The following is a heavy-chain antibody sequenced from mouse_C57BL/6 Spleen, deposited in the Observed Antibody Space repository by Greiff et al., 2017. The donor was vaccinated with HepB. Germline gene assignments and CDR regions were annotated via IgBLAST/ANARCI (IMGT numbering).Heavy chain of an antibody. CDR1: GYTFTDYY. D-gene: IGHD1-1*01. V-gene: IGHV1-26*01. J-gene: IGHJ4*01. CDR2: INPNNGGT. Sequence: EVQLQQSGPELVKPGASVKISCKASGYTFTDYYMNWVKQSHGKSLEWIGDINPNNGGTSYNQKFKGKATLTVDKSSSTAYMELRSLTSEDSAVYYCASRILRGAMDYWGQGTSVTVSS. CDR3: ASRILRGAMDY.